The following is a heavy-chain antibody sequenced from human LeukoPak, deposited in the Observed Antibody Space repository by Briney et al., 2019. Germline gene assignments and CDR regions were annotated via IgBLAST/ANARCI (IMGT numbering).Heavy chain of an antibody. CDR1: GFTFDDYA. J-gene: IGHJ6*02. D-gene: IGHD2/OR15-2a*01. CDR2: ISWNSGSI. CDR3: AKGVGEALLSYYYGMDV. V-gene: IGHV3-9*01. Sequence: PGRSLRLSCAASGFTFDDYAMHWVRHAPGKGLEWVSGISWNSGSIGYADSVKGRFTISRDNAKNSLYLQMNSLRAEDTALYYCAKGVGEALLSYYYGMDVWGQGTTVTVSS.